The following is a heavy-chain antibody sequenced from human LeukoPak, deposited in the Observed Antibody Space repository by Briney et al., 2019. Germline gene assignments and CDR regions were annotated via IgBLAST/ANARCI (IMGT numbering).Heavy chain of an antibody. CDR3: ARDLGTSRTFDY. J-gene: IGHJ4*02. V-gene: IGHV1-3*01. CDR2: INAGNGST. D-gene: IGHD1/OR15-1a*01. CDR1: GYTFTTYV. Sequence: ASVKVSCKASGYTFTTYVIHWVRQAPGQRLEWMGWINAGNGSTKYSQKFRDRVTFSRDTSATTAYMELSSLRSEDTAVYYCARDLGTSRTFDYWGQGTLVTVSS.